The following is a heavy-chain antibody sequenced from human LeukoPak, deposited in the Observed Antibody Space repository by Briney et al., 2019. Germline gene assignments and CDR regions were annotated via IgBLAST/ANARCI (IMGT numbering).Heavy chain of an antibody. V-gene: IGHV3-30*18. Sequence: GMSLTLSCVASGFTFSNYAIHWVRQAPGKGLEWVAAISYDGKLQHFADLVKGRFTISRDQSKNTVYLQINTLTTEDAAVYYCAKPYPTLTTVGVLDNWGQGTLVTVSS. D-gene: IGHD4-23*01. CDR3: AKPYPTLTTVGVLDN. J-gene: IGHJ4*02. CDR1: GFTFSNYA. CDR2: ISYDGKLQ.